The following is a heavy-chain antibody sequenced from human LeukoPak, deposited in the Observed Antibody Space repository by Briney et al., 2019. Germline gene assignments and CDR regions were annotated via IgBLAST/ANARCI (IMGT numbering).Heavy chain of an antibody. CDR1: GFTFSSYS. CDR2: IISSSSYI. V-gene: IGHV3-21*01. D-gene: IGHD3-22*01. J-gene: IGHJ4*02. Sequence: GGSLRLSCAASGFTFSSYSMNWVRQAPGKGLEWVSSIISSSSYIYYADSVKGRFTISRDNAKNSLYLQMNSLRAEDTAVYYCARDSGYYYDSSGYYGYYFDYWGQGTLVTVCS. CDR3: ARDSGYYYDSSGYYGYYFDY.